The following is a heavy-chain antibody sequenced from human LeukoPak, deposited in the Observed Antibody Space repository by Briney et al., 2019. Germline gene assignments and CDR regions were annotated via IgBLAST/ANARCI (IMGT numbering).Heavy chain of an antibody. V-gene: IGHV1-2*02. CDR3: ARQLETTGVWFDP. Sequence: ASVKVSCKASGYTFTGYYMHWVRQAPGQGLEWLGWFNPNSGGTNYATKFQGRVTVTRNTSISTAYMELSRLRSDDTAVYYCARQLETTGVWFDPWGQGTLVTVSS. D-gene: IGHD1-1*01. CDR2: FNPNSGGT. J-gene: IGHJ5*02. CDR1: GYTFTGYY.